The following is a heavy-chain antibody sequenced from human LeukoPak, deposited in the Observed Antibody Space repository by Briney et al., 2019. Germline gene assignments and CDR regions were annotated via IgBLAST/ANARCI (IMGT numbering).Heavy chain of an antibody. J-gene: IGHJ3*02. CDR2: ISAYNGNT. CDR1: GYTFTNYA. V-gene: IGHV1-18*01. D-gene: IGHD3-10*01. CDR3: ARGGSRSRRGDDAFDI. Sequence: ASVKVSCKASGYTFTNYAMNWVRQAPGQGLEWTGWISAYNGNTELAQKFQGRVTLATDASTSTAYVELRSLTSDDTAVYFCARGGSRSRRGDDAFDIWGQGTMVTVSS.